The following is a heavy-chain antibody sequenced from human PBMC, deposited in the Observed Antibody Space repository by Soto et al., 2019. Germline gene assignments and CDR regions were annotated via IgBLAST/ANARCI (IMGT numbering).Heavy chain of an antibody. CDR3: ARVWGGAFDI. V-gene: IGHV4-59*01. J-gene: IGHJ3*02. D-gene: IGHD3-10*01. Sequence: QVQLQESGPALVKPSETLSLTCTVSGGSISSYYWSWIRQPPGKGLEWIGYIYYSGSTNYNPSLKSRVTISVDTSKNQFYLKLSSVTAADTAVYYCARVWGGAFDIWGQGTMVTVSS. CDR2: IYYSGST. CDR1: GGSISSYY.